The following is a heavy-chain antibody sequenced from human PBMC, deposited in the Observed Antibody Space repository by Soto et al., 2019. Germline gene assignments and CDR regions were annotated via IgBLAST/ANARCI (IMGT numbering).Heavy chain of an antibody. J-gene: IGHJ4*02. V-gene: IGHV4-4*02. CDR2: IYHSGST. CDR3: ARSITFDWLFFVN. Sequence: NPSQTMSLTCAVSGGSISRSNWWSCVRQPTGKGLEWIGEIYHSGSTNYHPSLKSRVTISVHKSKNQFSLKLTSLTAADTAVYYCARSITFDWLFFVNWGQGTLVTSPQ. CDR1: GGSISRSNW. D-gene: IGHD3-9*01.